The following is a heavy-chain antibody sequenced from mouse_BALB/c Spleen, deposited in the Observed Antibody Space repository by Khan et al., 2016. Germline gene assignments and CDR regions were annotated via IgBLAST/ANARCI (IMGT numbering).Heavy chain of an antibody. Sequence: QIQLVPSGPELKKPGETVKISCKASGYTFTNYGMNWVKQAPGTGLKWMGWINTNTGEPPYAEEFKGRFAFSLDTSASTDYLQINNIQNEDTATYFCAEDYYGSNWFAYWGQGTLVTVSA. D-gene: IGHD1-1*01. CDR3: AEDYYGSNWFAY. V-gene: IGHV9-3*02. CDR1: GYTFTNYG. CDR2: INTNTGEP. J-gene: IGHJ3*01.